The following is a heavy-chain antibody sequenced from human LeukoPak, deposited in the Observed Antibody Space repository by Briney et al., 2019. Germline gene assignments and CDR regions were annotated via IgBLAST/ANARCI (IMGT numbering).Heavy chain of an antibody. J-gene: IGHJ2*01. CDR2: IYHSGSI. Sequence: SETLSLTCAVYGGSFSGYYWSWLRQPPGKGLEGIGEIYHSGSINYNPPRKRRVTISEEPSKKHFSPELSHIKTADTALIYWWRVYYSSSYDYLYFDLWGRGTLVTVYS. CDR3: WRVYYSSSYDYLYFDL. V-gene: IGHV4-34*01. D-gene: IGHD6-13*01. CDR1: GGSFSGYY.